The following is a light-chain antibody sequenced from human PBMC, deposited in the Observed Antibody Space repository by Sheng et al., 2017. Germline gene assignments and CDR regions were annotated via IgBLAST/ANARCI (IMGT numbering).Light chain of an antibody. J-gene: IGLJ2*01. V-gene: IGLV3-21*03. CDR1: KIGTTT. Sequence: SYVLTQPPSVSVAPGKTASISCAGDKIGTTTVHWYQQKPGQAPVLVVYDDISPALEVSLTDSLPPTLGTRPTLTITEGRRSGMEADYYCQVWNSRIDLLGFGGGPSWPS. CDR2: DDI. CDR3: QVWNSRIDLLG.